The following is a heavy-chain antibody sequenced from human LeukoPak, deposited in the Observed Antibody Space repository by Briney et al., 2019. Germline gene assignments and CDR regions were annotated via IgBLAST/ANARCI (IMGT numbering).Heavy chain of an antibody. V-gene: IGHV3-20*04. Sequence: GGSLRLSCVDSGFTFDDYGMNWVRQAPGRGLEWVSGINWNGGSTGYADSVKGRFTISRDNAKNSLYLQMNSLRAEDTAVYYCARGRGGDYGGNSGHFDYWGQGTLVTVSS. CDR2: INWNGGST. J-gene: IGHJ4*02. CDR1: GFTFDDYG. CDR3: ARGRGGDYGGNSGHFDY. D-gene: IGHD4-23*01.